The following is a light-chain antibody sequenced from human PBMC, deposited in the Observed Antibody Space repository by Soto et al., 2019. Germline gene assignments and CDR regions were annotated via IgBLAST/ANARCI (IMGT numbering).Light chain of an antibody. CDR2: GAS. J-gene: IGKJ2*01. CDR3: QQYACSPRYA. CDR1: QSVSSSY. V-gene: IGKV3-20*01. Sequence: ELVLTQSPGTLSLSPGEIVTLSCRASQSVSSSYLAWYQQKPGQAPRLLIYGASNMATGIPDRFSGSGSGTDFTLTISRLEPEDFAVYYCQQYACSPRYAFGQGTELEIK.